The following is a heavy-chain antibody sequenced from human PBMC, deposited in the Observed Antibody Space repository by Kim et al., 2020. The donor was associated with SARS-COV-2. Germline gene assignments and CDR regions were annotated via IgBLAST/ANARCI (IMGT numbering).Heavy chain of an antibody. Sequence: GGSLRLSCAASGFTFSSYIMNWVRQAPGKGLEWVSSISSSSSYIYYADSVKGRFTISRDNAKNSLYLQMNSLRAEDTAVYYCARDLNTYYYDSSGPYGMDVWGQGTTVTVSS. CDR2: ISSSSSYI. J-gene: IGHJ6*02. CDR3: ARDLNTYYYDSSGPYGMDV. CDR1: GFTFSSYI. D-gene: IGHD3-22*01. V-gene: IGHV3-21*01.